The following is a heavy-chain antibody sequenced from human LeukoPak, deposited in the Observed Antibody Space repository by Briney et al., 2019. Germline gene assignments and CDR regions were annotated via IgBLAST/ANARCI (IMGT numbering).Heavy chain of an antibody. CDR1: GYTFTGYY. CDR3: ARVLAVAGTRLFDY. CDR2: INPNSGGT. D-gene: IGHD6-19*01. Sequence: GASVKVSCKASGYTFTGYYMHWLRQAPGQGLEWMGWINPNSGGTNYAQKFQGRVTMTRDTSISTAYMELSRLRSDDTAVYYCARVLAVAGTRLFDYWGQGTLVTVSS. V-gene: IGHV1-2*02. J-gene: IGHJ4*02.